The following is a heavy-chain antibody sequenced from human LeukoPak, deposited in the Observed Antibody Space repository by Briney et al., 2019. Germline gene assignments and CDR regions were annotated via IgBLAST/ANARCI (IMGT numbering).Heavy chain of an antibody. CDR2: ISYDGSNK. J-gene: IGHJ4*02. V-gene: IGHV3-30-3*01. Sequence: GGSLRLSCAASGFTFSSYAMHWVRQAPGKGPEWVAVISYDGSNKYYADSVKGRFTISRDNSKNTLYLQMNSLRAEDTAVYYCARGPDTAMDYYFDYWGQGTLVTVSS. D-gene: IGHD5-18*01. CDR3: ARGPDTAMDYYFDY. CDR1: GFTFSSYA.